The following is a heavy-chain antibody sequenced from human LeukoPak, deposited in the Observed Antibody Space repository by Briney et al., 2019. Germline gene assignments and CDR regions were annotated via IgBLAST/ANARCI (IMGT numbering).Heavy chain of an antibody. V-gene: IGHV5-51*01. CDR3: ATLEYSSRGYFDY. J-gene: IGHJ4*02. CDR1: GYSFTSYW. Sequence: GESLRISCKGSGYSFTSYWIGWVRQMPGKGLEWMGIIYPGDSDTRYSPSFQGQVTISADKSISTAYLQWSSLKASDTAMYYCATLEYSSRGYFDYWGQGTLVTVSS. D-gene: IGHD6-6*01. CDR2: IYPGDSDT.